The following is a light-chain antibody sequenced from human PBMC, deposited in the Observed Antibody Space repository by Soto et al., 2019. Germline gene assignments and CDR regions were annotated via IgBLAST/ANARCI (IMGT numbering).Light chain of an antibody. CDR1: KSFSRSY. J-gene: IGKJ1*01. Sequence: EIVLTQSPDTLSLSPGERATLSCRASKSFSRSYLAWYQQKPGQAPRLLIYGASSRATGIPDRFSGSGSGTDFTLTISRLEPEDFAVYYCQQYGDSSRTFGQGTKVDTK. CDR3: QQYGDSSRT. V-gene: IGKV3-20*01. CDR2: GAS.